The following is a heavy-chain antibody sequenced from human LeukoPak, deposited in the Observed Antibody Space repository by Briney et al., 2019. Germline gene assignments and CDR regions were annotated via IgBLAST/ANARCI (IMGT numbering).Heavy chain of an antibody. CDR2: IYHSGST. CDR1: GYSINSGYY. V-gene: IGHV4-38-2*02. Sequence: SETLSLTCTVSGYSINSGYYRGWIRQPPGKGLEWIGGIYHSGSTYYNPSLKSRVTISVDTSKNQFSLKLSSVTAADTAVYYCARVNWGNYYFDYWGQGTLVTVSS. J-gene: IGHJ4*02. CDR3: ARVNWGNYYFDY. D-gene: IGHD3-16*01.